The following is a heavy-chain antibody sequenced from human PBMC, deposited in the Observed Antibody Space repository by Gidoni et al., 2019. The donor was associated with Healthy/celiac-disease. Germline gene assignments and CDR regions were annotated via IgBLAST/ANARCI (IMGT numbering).Heavy chain of an antibody. Sequence: QITLKESGPTLVKPTQTLTLTCTFSGFSLSTSGVGVGWIRQPPGKALEWLALIYWNDDKRYSPSLKSRLTITKDTSKNQVVLTMTNMDPVDTATYYCAHRHKGGPYGDYTAWYYYYGMDVWGQGTTVTVSS. CDR2: IYWNDDK. J-gene: IGHJ6*02. CDR3: AHRHKGGPYGDYTAWYYYYGMDV. V-gene: IGHV2-5*01. CDR1: GFSLSTSGVG. D-gene: IGHD4-17*01.